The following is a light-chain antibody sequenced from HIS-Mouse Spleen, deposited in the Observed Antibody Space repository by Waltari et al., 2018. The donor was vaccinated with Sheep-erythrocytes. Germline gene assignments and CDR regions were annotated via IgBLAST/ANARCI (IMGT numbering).Light chain of an antibody. CDR1: SGINVGTYR. Sequence: QAVLTQPSSLSASPGASASLTCTLRSGINVGTYRIYGYQQKPGSPPQYLLRYKSDSDKQPGSGVPSRFSGSKDASANAGFLLISGLQSEDEADYYCMIWHSSAWVFGGGTKLTVL. J-gene: IGLJ3*02. V-gene: IGLV5-45*03. CDR2: YKSDSDK. CDR3: MIWHSSAWV.